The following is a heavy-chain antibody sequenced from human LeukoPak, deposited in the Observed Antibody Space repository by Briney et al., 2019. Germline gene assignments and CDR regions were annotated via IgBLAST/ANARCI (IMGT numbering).Heavy chain of an antibody. V-gene: IGHV1-69*13. J-gene: IGHJ4*02. CDR3: ARERKEGDFDY. CDR2: IIPIFGTA. Sequence: ASVKVSCKASGGTFSSYAISWVRQAPGEGLEWMGGIIPIFGTANYAQKFQGRVTITADESTSTAYMELSSLRSEDTAVYYCARERKEGDFDYWGQGTLVTVSS. CDR1: GGTFSSYA.